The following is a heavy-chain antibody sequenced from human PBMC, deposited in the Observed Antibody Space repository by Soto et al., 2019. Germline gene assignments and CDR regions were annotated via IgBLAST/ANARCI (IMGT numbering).Heavy chain of an antibody. CDR3: AHSKTSGMRYYFDY. CDR1: GFSLSTTRVG. Sequence: QITLKESGPTLVKPTQTLTLTCTFSGFSLSTTRVGVGWIRQPPGEALEWLALLYWDDDKLYSPSLTRRLTITKDTSKNQVVLTLTNMDPVDTATYYCAHSKTSGMRYYFDYWGQGTLVTVSS. V-gene: IGHV2-5*02. CDR2: LYWDDDK. J-gene: IGHJ4*02.